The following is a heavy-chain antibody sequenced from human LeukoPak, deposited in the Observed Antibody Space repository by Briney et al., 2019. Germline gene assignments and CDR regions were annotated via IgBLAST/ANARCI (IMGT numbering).Heavy chain of an antibody. CDR1: GLTFSSYR. CDR3: AREGSGVAGHFDY. V-gene: IGHV3-21*01. CDR2: ISSSSSYI. Sequence: GGSLTLSCAASGLTFSSYRMNWVSRAPGKGLEWVSSISSSSSYIYYADSVKGRFTISRDNAKNSLYLQMNSLRAEDTAVYYCAREGSGVAGHFDYWGQGTLVTVSS. D-gene: IGHD6-19*01. J-gene: IGHJ4*02.